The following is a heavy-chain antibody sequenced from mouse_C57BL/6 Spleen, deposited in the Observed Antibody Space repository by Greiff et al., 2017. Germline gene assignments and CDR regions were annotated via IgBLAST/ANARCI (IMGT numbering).Heavy chain of an antibody. Sequence: EVKLLESGPGLVEPSQSLSLTCSVTGYSITSGYYWNWIRQFPGNKLEWMGYISYDGSNNYNPSLKNRISITRDTSKNQFFLKLNSVTTEDTATYYCARGLGRTWFAYWGQGTLVTVSA. J-gene: IGHJ3*01. CDR2: ISYDGSN. D-gene: IGHD4-1*01. CDR3: ARGLGRTWFAY. V-gene: IGHV3-6*01. CDR1: GYSITSGYY.